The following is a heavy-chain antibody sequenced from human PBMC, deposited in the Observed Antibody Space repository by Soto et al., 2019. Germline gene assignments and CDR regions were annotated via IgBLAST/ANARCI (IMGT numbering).Heavy chain of an antibody. CDR3: ARDQLREDYFDN. D-gene: IGHD1-1*01. CDR1: GHTFSSHS. V-gene: IGHV1-3*05. CDR2: INVDNGNT. J-gene: IGHJ4*02. Sequence: QVQLVQSGAEEKKPGASVRVSCKASGHTFSSHSVHWVRQAPGQRPEWMGWINVDNGNTKYSQKFQGRVTITRDTSASTAYMELRSLRSEDTAVYYCARDQLREDYFDNCGQGTLVTVSS.